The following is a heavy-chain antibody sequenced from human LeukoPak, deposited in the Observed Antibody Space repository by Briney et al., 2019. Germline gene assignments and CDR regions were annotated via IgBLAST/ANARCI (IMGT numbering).Heavy chain of an antibody. V-gene: IGHV4-61*08. CDR3: ARHGDNYDILTGYFSPVGFDP. J-gene: IGHJ5*02. Sequence: SETLSLTCTVSGGSISSGGYYWSWIRQPPGKGLEWIGYIYYSGSTNYNPSLKSRVTISVDTSKNQFSLKLSSVTAADTAVYYCARHGDNYDILTGYFSPVGFDPWGQGTLVTVSS. D-gene: IGHD3-9*01. CDR2: IYYSGST. CDR1: GGSISSGGYY.